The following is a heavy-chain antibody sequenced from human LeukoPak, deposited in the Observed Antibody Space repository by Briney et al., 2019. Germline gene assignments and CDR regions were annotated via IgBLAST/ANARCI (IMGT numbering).Heavy chain of an antibody. Sequence: GESLKISCKGSGYSFTSYWIGWVRQMPGKGLDWMGIIYPGDSDTRYSPSFQGQVTISADKSISTAYLQWSSLKASDTAMYYCARLSSRYCSSTSCYGQPIDYWGQGTLVTVSS. CDR3: ARLSSRYCSSTSCYGQPIDY. D-gene: IGHD2-2*01. CDR2: IYPGDSDT. V-gene: IGHV5-51*01. CDR1: GYSFTSYW. J-gene: IGHJ4*02.